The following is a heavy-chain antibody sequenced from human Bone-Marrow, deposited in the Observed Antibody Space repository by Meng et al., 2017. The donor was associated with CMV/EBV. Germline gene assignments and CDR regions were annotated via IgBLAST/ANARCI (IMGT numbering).Heavy chain of an antibody. CDR2: IIPSFGTA. J-gene: IGHJ4*02. CDR1: GGTFSSYA. D-gene: IGHD5-12*01. Sequence: QGQLVQSGAEVKKPGSSVKGCCKAAGGTFSSYAISWVRQAPGQGLEWMGGIIPSFGTANYAQKFQGRVTIIADESTSTAYMELSSLRSEDTAVYYCARGLYADIVATPFDYWGQGTLVTVS. V-gene: IGHV1-69*12. CDR3: ARGLYADIVATPFDY.